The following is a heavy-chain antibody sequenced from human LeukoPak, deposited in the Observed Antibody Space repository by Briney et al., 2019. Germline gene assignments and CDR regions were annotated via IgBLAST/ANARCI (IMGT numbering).Heavy chain of an antibody. V-gene: IGHV3-30*04. D-gene: IGHD2-8*01. CDR1: GFTFSSYA. J-gene: IGHJ4*02. CDR3: ARTKMY. Sequence: GGSLRLSCAASGFTFSSYAMHWVRQAPGKGLEWVAVISYDGSNKYYADSVKGRFTISRDNSKNTLYLQMNSLRAEDTAVYYCARTKMYWGQGTLVTVSS. CDR2: ISYDGSNK.